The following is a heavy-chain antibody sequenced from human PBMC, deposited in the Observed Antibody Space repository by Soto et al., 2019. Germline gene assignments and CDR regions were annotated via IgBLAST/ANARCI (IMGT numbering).Heavy chain of an antibody. Sequence: PXETLSLTCTVSGGSISSGSYYWSWIRQHPGKGLEWIGYIYYSGSTYYNPSLKSRVTISVDTSKNQFSLKLSSVTAADTAVYYCARNWDSSGYSSDAFDIWGQGTMVTVSS. CDR1: GGSISSGSYY. V-gene: IGHV4-31*03. CDR3: ARNWDSSGYSSDAFDI. D-gene: IGHD3-22*01. J-gene: IGHJ3*02. CDR2: IYYSGST.